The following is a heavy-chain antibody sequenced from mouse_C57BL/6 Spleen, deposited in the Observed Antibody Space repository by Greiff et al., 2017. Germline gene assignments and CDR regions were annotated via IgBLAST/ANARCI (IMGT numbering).Heavy chain of an antibody. J-gene: IGHJ4*01. D-gene: IGHD4-1*01. CDR2: IHPNSGST. CDR1: GYTFTSYW. Sequence: QVQLQQPGAELVKPGASVKLSCKASGYTFTSYWMHWVKQRPGQGLEWIGMIHPNSGSTNYNEKFKSNATLTVDKSSSTAYMQLSSLTSEDSAVYYCARAGTYYAMDYWGQGTSVTVSS. V-gene: IGHV1-64*01. CDR3: ARAGTYYAMDY.